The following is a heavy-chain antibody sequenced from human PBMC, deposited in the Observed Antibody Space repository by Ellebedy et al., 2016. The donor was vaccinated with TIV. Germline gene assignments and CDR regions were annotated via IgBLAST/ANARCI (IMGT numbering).Heavy chain of an antibody. J-gene: IGHJ2*01. Sequence: GESLKISCQVSGYSFTSHWINWVRQMPGKGLEWMGRIDPSDSYVNYSPSFRGHVTISVDTSISTAFLQWSSLKASDTALYYCARWGRNDLASWYFDLWGRGTLVTVSS. D-gene: IGHD1-1*01. V-gene: IGHV5-10-1*01. CDR1: GYSFTSHW. CDR3: ARWGRNDLASWYFDL. CDR2: IDPSDSYV.